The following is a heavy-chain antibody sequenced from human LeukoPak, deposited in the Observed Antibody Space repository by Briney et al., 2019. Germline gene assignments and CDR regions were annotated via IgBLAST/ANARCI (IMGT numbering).Heavy chain of an antibody. CDR1: GGSLSNDY. Sequence: PSETLSLTCSIDGGSLSNDYWTWIRQPPGKGLEWIGEINHSGSTNYNPSLKSRATISGDTSKKQVSLKLRSVTAADTAVYYCARLTIIEYAFDIWGQGTMVTVSS. V-gene: IGHV4-34*01. J-gene: IGHJ3*02. CDR3: ARLTIIEYAFDI. D-gene: IGHD3-22*01. CDR2: INHSGST.